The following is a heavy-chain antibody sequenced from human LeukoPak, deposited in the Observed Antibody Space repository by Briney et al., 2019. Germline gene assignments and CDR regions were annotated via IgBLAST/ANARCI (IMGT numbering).Heavy chain of an antibody. CDR2: IYYSGSA. D-gene: IGHD3-10*01. J-gene: IGHJ4*02. Sequence: SETLSLTCTVSGGSISSKYWSWLRQPPGKGLEWIGYIYYSGSANYNPSLKSRVTISVDTSKNQFSLKLSSVTAADTAVYYCARGVHYYYDSGRTDYFDYWGQGTLVTVSS. CDR1: GGSISSKY. V-gene: IGHV4-59*08. CDR3: ARGVHYYYDSGRTDYFDY.